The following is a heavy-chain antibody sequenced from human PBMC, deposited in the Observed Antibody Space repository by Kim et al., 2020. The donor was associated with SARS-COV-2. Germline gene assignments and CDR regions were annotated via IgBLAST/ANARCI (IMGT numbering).Heavy chain of an antibody. Sequence: ASVKVSCKASGYPFDRYNIHWVRQAPGQRPEWMGWVNAGTGSTKYSQKFQGRVTITRDTSATTAYMELSGLKYEDTAVYYCARGDLEAYSASPLADVWGHETTVIVSS. J-gene: IGHJ6*02. CDR1: GYPFDRYN. CDR2: VNAGTGST. CDR3: ARGDLEAYSASPLADV. V-gene: IGHV1-3*01. D-gene: IGHD3-10*01.